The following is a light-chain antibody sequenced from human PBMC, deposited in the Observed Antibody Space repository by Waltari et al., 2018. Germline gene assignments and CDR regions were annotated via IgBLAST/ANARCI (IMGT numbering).Light chain of an antibody. CDR3: QTGGHGTWV. V-gene: IGLV4-69*02. Sequence: QLVLTQSPSASASLGASVKLTCTLSSGLSSNVIAWLPHHPEKGPRYLLKVNSDGSHTKGDEIPDRFSGSSSGAERYLIISSLQSEDEADYYCQTGGHGTWVFGGGTKLTVL. CDR1: SGLSSNV. CDR2: VNSDGSH. J-gene: IGLJ3*02.